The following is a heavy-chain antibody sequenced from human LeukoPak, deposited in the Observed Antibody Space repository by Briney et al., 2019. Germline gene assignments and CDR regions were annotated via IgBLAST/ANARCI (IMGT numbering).Heavy chain of an antibody. V-gene: IGHV3-66*02. CDR2: IYSGGSA. CDR3: ARHGDLTAYYGIYYFEF. D-gene: IGHD3-9*01. Sequence: PGGSLRLSCAASGSTVSSNYMSWVRQAPGKGLEWVSVIYSGGSAYYADSVKGRFTISRDNSKNTLYLQMNSLRAEDTAVYYCARHGDLTAYYGIYYFEFWGQGTLVTVSS. J-gene: IGHJ4*02. CDR1: GSTVSSNY.